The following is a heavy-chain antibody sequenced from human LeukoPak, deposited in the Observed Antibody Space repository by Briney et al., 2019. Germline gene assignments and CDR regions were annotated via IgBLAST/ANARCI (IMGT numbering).Heavy chain of an antibody. V-gene: IGHV3-48*03. D-gene: IGHD4-17*01. CDR3: ARDDYGDYVPFDY. CDR1: GFTFGTYA. CDR2: ISSSGSTI. Sequence: GGSLRLSCAASGFTFGTYAMNWVRQAPGKGLEWVSYISSSGSTIYYADSVKGRFTISRDNAKNSLYLQMNSLRAEDTAVYYCARDDYGDYVPFDYWGQGTLVTVSS. J-gene: IGHJ4*02.